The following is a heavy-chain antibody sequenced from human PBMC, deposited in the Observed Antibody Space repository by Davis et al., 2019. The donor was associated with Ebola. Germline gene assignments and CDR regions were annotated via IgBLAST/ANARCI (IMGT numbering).Heavy chain of an antibody. Sequence: PGGSLRLSCAASGFTFSTYSMSWVRQAPGKGLEWVSSISSDSDYIYYADSVKGRFTISRDNAKNSLYLQMNSLRAEDTAVYYCARDRDYYDTSGYHPRGWFDTWGQGTLVTVSS. V-gene: IGHV3-21*01. CDR1: GFTFSTYS. J-gene: IGHJ5*02. D-gene: IGHD3-22*01. CDR2: ISSDSDYI. CDR3: ARDRDYYDTSGYHPRGWFDT.